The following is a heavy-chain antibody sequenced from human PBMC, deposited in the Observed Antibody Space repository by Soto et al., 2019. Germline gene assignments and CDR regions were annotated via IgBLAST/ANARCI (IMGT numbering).Heavy chain of an antibody. CDR3: AKYRGSGWYSIYY. J-gene: IGHJ4*02. CDR2: ISYDGSNK. CDR1: GFTFSSYG. D-gene: IGHD6-19*01. Sequence: GGSLRLSCAASGFTFSSYGMHWVRQAPGKGLEWVAVISYDGSNKYYGDSVKGRFTISRDNSKNTLYLQMNSLRAEDTAVYYCAKYRGSGWYSIYYWGQGTLVTVSS. V-gene: IGHV3-30*18.